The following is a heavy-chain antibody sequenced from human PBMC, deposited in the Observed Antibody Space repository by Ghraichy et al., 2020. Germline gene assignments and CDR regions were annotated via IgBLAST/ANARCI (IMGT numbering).Heavy chain of an antibody. CDR2: ISAYNGNT. V-gene: IGHV1-18*01. CDR3: ARDSEGLASSGWATPLQSMDFDY. D-gene: IGHD6-19*01. Sequence: ASVKVSCKASGYTFTSYGISWVRQAPGQGLEWMGWISAYNGNTNYAQKLQGRVTMTTDTSTSTAYMELRSLRSDDTAVYYCARDSEGLASSGWATPLQSMDFDYWGQGTLVTVSS. J-gene: IGHJ4*02. CDR1: GYTFTSYG.